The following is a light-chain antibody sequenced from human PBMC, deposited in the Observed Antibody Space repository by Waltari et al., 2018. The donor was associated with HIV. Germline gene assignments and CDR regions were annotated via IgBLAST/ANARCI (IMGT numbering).Light chain of an antibody. CDR1: RSDGGGSNI. J-gene: IGLJ3*02. Sequence: QSALIQPASVSGSPGKSIPISCTGTRSDGGGSNIVSWYQQYPGKAPKVMIYEVNKRPSGISNRFSGSKSGNTASLTISGLQPEDEADYYCCSYAGGSSSVFGGGTKLTVL. V-gene: IGLV2-23*02. CDR2: EVN. CDR3: CSYAGGSSSV.